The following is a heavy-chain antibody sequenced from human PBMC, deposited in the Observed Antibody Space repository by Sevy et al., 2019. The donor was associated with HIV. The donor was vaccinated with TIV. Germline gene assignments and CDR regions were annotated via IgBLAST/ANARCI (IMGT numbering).Heavy chain of an antibody. Sequence: GPVKVSCKASGYSFNTYGISWVRQAPGHGLEWMGWISAYNGKTVYAQNVQGRVTMTKDTSTSTAYMELSSLRSDDTAVYYCARDYGDVCYGMDVWGQGTTVTVSS. CDR2: ISAYNGKT. D-gene: IGHD4-17*01. CDR3: ARDYGDVCYGMDV. J-gene: IGHJ6*02. CDR1: GYSFNTYG. V-gene: IGHV1-18*04.